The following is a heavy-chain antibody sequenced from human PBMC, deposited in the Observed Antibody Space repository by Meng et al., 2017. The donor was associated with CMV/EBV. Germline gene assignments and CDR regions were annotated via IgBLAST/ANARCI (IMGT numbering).Heavy chain of an antibody. CDR1: GFTFSNYW. CDR3: ARDGQRTTLTPFDY. CDR2: IISDGSST. V-gene: IGHV3-74*01. J-gene: IGHJ4*02. Sequence: GESLKISCAASGFTFSNYWMHWVRQPPGKGLVWVSRIISDGSSTNYADSVKGRFTISRDNAKNTLYLQMNSLRAEDTAVYYRARDGQRTTLTPFDYWGQGTLVTVSS. D-gene: IGHD4-17*01.